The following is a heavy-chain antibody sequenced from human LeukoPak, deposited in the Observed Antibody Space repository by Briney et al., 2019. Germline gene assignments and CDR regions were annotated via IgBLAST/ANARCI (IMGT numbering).Heavy chain of an antibody. CDR1: VGSISSYY. V-gene: IGHV4-59*01. CDR3: ARDRPPSLLGFDY. J-gene: IGHJ4*02. Sequence: ETLSLTCTVSVGSISSYYWSWIRQPPGKGLEWIGYIYYSGSTNYNPSLKSRVTISVDTSKNQFSLKLGSVTAADTAVYYCARDRPPSLLGFDYWGQGTLVTVSS. CDR2: IYYSGST. D-gene: IGHD2/OR15-2a*01.